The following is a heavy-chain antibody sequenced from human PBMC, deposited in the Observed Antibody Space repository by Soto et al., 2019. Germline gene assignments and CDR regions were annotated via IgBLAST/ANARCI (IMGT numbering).Heavy chain of an antibody. CDR3: ARDGDLGSSSHY. V-gene: IGHV1-18*01. CDR1: GYTFSSYA. Sequence: ASVKVSCKASGYTFSSYAITWVRQAPGQGLEWVGWISVYNGNTNYAQKFQDRGTMTTHTSTSTAYMELTSLRSDDTAVYYCARDGDLGSSSHYWGQGTLVTVSS. CDR2: ISVYNGNT. D-gene: IGHD6-6*01. J-gene: IGHJ4*02.